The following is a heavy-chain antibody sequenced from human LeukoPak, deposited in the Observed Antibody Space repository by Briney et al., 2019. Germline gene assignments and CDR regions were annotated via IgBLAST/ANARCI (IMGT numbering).Heavy chain of an antibody. CDR2: IQSDGKT. V-gene: IGHV3-66*01. CDR1: GFTFSNYA. D-gene: IGHD5-24*01. CDR3: TRDKRFLHWYFHL. Sequence: HPGGSLRLSCAASGFTFSNYAMTWVRQAPGKGLEWVTVIQSDGKTYYAGSGKGGFIISRDNSNNMVFLQMDSLRPDDTAFYYCTRDKRFLHWYFHLWGRGTLVTVSS. J-gene: IGHJ2*01.